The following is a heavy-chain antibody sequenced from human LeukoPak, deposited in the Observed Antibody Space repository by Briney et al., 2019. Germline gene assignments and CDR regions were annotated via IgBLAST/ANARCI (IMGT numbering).Heavy chain of an antibody. CDR2: ISGSGGST. D-gene: IGHD6-13*01. J-gene: IGHJ4*02. Sequence: GSLRLSCAASGLSFNSYDMSWVRQASGKGLEWVSAISGSGGSTYYADSVKGRFTISRDNSKNTLYLQMNSLRAEDTAVYYCAKADSSSWYSPDYWGQGTLVTVSS. CDR1: GLSFNSYD. CDR3: AKADSSSWYSPDY. V-gene: IGHV3-23*01.